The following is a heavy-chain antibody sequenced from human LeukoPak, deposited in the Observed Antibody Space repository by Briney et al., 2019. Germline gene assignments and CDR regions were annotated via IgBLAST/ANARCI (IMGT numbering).Heavy chain of an antibody. CDR3: ARASFNSYGIDGFDH. CDR2: IYKNERV. J-gene: IGHJ4*02. Sequence: PSETLSLTCTVPGGSMTNYFWNWIRQSPGKGLEWIAYIYKNERVKYNPSLKSRVSTSVDTSKNQFSLRLNSVTAADTAVYFCARASFNSYGIDGFDHWGQGTLVTVSS. CDR1: GGSMTNYF. V-gene: IGHV4-59*01. D-gene: IGHD5-18*01.